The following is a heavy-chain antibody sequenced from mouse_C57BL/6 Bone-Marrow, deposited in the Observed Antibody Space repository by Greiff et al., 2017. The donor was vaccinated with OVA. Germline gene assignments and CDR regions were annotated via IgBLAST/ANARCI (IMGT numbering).Heavy chain of an antibody. Sequence: QVQLKQPGAELVKPGASVKLSCKASGYTFTSYWMHWVKQRPGRGLEWIGRIDPNSGGTKYNEKFKSKATLTVDKPSSTASMQLSSLTSDDSAVYYCASAGGNFYYAMDYWGQGTSVTVSS. D-gene: IGHD1-1*02. V-gene: IGHV1-72*01. J-gene: IGHJ4*01. CDR1: GYTFTSYW. CDR2: IDPNSGGT. CDR3: ASAGGNFYYAMDY.